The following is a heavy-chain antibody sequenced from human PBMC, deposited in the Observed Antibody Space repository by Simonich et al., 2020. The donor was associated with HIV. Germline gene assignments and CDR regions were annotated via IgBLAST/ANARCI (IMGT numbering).Heavy chain of an antibody. J-gene: IGHJ4*02. V-gene: IGHV4-38-2*01. Sequence: QVQLQESGPGLVKPSETLSLTCAVSGYSISSGYYWGWIRQPPGKVLEWIGSIYYSESTYYNPSLKSRVTISVDTSKNQFSLKLSSVTAADTAVYYCARHESGYDSPNDYWGQGTLVTVSS. CDR1: GYSISSGYY. CDR2: IYYSEST. CDR3: ARHESGYDSPNDY. D-gene: IGHD5-12*01.